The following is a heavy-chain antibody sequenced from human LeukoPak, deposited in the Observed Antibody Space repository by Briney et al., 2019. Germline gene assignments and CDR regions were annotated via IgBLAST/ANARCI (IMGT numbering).Heavy chain of an antibody. D-gene: IGHD2-15*01. V-gene: IGHV3-73*01. CDR3: TRHEDTIDY. Sequence: PGGSLRLSCAASGFTFSDSAIHWVRQASGKGLEWVGHIRSKTNNYATAYAASVKGRFTISRDDSKSTAFLQMNSLRTEDTAIYYCTRHEDTIDYWGQGTLVTVSS. CDR1: GFTFSDSA. J-gene: IGHJ4*02. CDR2: IRSKTNNYAT.